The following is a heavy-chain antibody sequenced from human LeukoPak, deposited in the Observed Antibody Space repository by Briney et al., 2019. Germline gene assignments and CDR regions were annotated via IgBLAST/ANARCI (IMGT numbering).Heavy chain of an antibody. D-gene: IGHD6-19*01. CDR2: INPSGGST. CDR1: GYTFTSYY. Sequence: ASVKVSCKASGYTFTSYYMHWVRQAPGQGLEWMGIINPSGGSTSYAQKFQGRVTMTRDMSTSTAYMELRSLRSDDTAVYYCATSWGYSGWYHYWGQGTLVTVSS. V-gene: IGHV1-46*01. J-gene: IGHJ4*02. CDR3: ATSWGYSGWYHY.